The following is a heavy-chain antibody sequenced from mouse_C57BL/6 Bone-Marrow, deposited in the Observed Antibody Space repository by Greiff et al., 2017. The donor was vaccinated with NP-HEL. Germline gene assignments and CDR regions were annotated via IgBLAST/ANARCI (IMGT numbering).Heavy chain of an antibody. CDR2: IYPGNSDT. V-gene: IGHV1-5*01. CDR1: GYTFTSYW. J-gene: IGHJ4*01. CDR3: TRETITTVVDYYAMDY. Sequence: EVQLQESGTVLARPGASVKMSCKTSGYTFTSYWMHWVKQRPGQGLEWIGAIYPGNSDTSYNQKFKGKAKLTAVTSASTAYMELSSLTNEDSAVYYCTRETITTVVDYYAMDYWGQGTSVTASS. D-gene: IGHD1-1*01.